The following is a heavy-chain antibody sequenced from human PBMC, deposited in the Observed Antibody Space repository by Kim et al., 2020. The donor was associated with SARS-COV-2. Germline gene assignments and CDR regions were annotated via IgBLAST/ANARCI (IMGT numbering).Heavy chain of an antibody. J-gene: IGHJ6*02. V-gene: IGHV3-30*04. CDR2: ISYDGSNK. CDR1: GFTFSSYA. CDR3: ARDYGSGNSYGMDV. D-gene: IGHD3-10*01. Sequence: GGSLRLSCAASGFTFSSYAMHWVRQAPGKGLEWVAVISYDGSNKYYADSVKGRFTISRDNSKNTLYLQMNSLRAEDTAVYYCARDYGSGNSYGMDVWGQGTTVTVSS.